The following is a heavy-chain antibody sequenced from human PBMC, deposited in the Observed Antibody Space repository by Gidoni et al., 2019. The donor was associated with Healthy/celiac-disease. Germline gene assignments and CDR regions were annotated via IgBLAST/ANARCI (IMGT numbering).Heavy chain of an antibody. CDR1: AFTFSIYS. CDR3: ARDAGSSSWFEPWDYYYGMDV. D-gene: IGHD6-13*01. CDR2: ISSSSSYI. Sequence: EVQLVESGGGVVKPGGSLSLSCAASAFTFSIYSINWARQAQGKGLEWVSSISSSSSYINYADSVKGRFTISSDNAKNSLYLQMNSLRAEDTAVYYCARDAGSSSWFEPWDYYYGMDVWGQGTTVTVSS. J-gene: IGHJ6*02. V-gene: IGHV3-21*01.